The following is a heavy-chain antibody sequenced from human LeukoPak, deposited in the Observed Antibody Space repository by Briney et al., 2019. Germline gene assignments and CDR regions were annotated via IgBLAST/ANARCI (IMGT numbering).Heavy chain of an antibody. CDR1: GFTFGNHA. J-gene: IGHJ4*02. CDR3: ARDYLVGCTDTICYPIDY. CDR2: ISYEASNK. D-gene: IGHD2-8*02. Sequence: GGSLRLSCAASGFTFGNHAMHWVRQAPGMGLEWVAVISYEASNKYYANSVKGRFTISRDNSKNTLHLQMNSLRAEDTAVYYCARDYLVGCTDTICYPIDYWGQGTLVTVSS. V-gene: IGHV3-30*01.